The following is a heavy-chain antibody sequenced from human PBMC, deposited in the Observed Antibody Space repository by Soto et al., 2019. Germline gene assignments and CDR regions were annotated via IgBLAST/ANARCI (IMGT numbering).Heavy chain of an antibody. V-gene: IGHV3-30*18. Sequence: PGGSLRLSCAASGFTFSSYGMHWVRQAPGKGLEWVAVISYDGSNKYYADSVKGRFTISRDNSKNTLYLQMNSLRAEDTAVYYCAKVPLPGYSSGWYYFDYWGQGTLVTVSS. CDR2: ISYDGSNK. D-gene: IGHD6-19*01. J-gene: IGHJ4*02. CDR3: AKVPLPGYSSGWYYFDY. CDR1: GFTFSSYG.